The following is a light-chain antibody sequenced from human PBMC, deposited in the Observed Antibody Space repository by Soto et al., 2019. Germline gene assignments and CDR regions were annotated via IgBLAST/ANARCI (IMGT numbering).Light chain of an antibody. Sequence: QSVLTQPASVSGSPGQSITISCTGTSSDVGAYNYVSWYQQHPGKAPKLMIYDVTIRPSGVSNRFSGSKSGNTASLTISGLQAEDEADYYCSSYTSSSTLVFGGGTKLTVL. J-gene: IGLJ2*01. CDR1: SSDVGAYNY. CDR3: SSYTSSSTLV. V-gene: IGLV2-14*01. CDR2: DVT.